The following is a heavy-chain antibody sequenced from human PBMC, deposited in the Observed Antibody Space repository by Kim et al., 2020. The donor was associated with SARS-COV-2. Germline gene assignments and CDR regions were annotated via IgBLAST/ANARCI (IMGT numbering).Heavy chain of an antibody. J-gene: IGHJ4*02. Sequence: GGSLILSCAASGFTFSSYGMHCVRQAPGKGLEWVAVIWYDGSNKYYADSVKGRFTISRDNSKNTLYLQMNSLIAEDTAVYYCARKGPGIETEFDYWGQGTLVTVSS. CDR2: IWYDGSNK. D-gene: IGHD3-10*01. CDR3: ARKGPGIETEFDY. CDR1: GFTFSSYG. V-gene: IGHV3-33*01.